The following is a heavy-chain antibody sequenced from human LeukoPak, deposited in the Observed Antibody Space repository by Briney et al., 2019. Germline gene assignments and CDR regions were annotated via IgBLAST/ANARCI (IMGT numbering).Heavy chain of an antibody. J-gene: IGHJ4*02. D-gene: IGHD3-3*01. CDR3: AREDYDFWSGYYRL. V-gene: IGHV4-4*07. CDR1: GGSISSYY. CDR2: IYTSGST. Sequence: PSETLSLTCTVSGGSISSYYWSWIRQPAGKGLEWIGRIYTSGSTNYNPSLKSRVTMSVDTSKNQFSLKLSSVTAADTAVYYCAREDYDFWSGYYRLWGQGTLVTVSS.